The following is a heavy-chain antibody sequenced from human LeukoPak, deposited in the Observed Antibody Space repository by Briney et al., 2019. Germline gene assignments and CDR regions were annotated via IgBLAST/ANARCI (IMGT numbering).Heavy chain of an antibody. CDR3: VRGLGYSSGHVGLDY. V-gene: IGHV4-34*01. D-gene: IGHD6-19*01. CDR2: INHRGST. CDR1: GGSFSGYY. J-gene: IGHJ4*02. Sequence: SETLSLTCAVYGGSFSGYYWSWIRQPPGKGLEWIGEINHRGSTNYNPSLKSRVTISVDTSKNQFSLKLSSVTAADTAAYYCVRGLGYSSGHVGLDYRGQGTLVTVSS.